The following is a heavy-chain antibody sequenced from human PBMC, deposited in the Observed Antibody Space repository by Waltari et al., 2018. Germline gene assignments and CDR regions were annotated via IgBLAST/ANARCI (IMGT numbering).Heavy chain of an antibody. V-gene: IGHV6-1*01. J-gene: IGHJ6*02. CDR1: GDSVSSNSAA. D-gene: IGHD1-26*01. CDR3: AKAGLVGATGWGYYYYGMDV. CDR2: TVYRSKWYN. Sequence: QVQLQQSGPGLVKPSQTLSLTCAISGDSVSSNSAAWNWIRQSPSRGLEWLGRTVYRSKWYNDYAVSVKSRRTINPDTAKIQFSLHLNSVTPEDTAVYYCAKAGLVGATGWGYYYYGMDVWGQGTTVTVSS.